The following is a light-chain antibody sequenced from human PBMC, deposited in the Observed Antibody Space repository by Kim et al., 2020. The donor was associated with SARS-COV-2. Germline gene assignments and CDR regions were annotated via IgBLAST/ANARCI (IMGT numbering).Light chain of an antibody. CDR1: SSNIGSNT. V-gene: IGLV1-44*01. CDR3: ATWDDSLNGWV. J-gene: IGLJ3*02. CDR2: SNI. Sequence: ELTQPPSAPGTPGQRVTISCSGSSSNIGSNTVNWYQQLPGTAPKLIIYSNIHRPSGVPDRFSGSKSGTSASLAISGLQAEDEADYHCATWDDSLNGWVFGGGTKLTVL.